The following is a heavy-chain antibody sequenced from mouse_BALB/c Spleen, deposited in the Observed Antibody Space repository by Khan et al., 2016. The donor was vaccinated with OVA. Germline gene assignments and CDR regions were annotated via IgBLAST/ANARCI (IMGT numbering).Heavy chain of an antibody. J-gene: IGHJ2*01. D-gene: IGHD1-1*01. V-gene: IGHV5-17*02. CDR2: ISGDSNTI. Sequence: EVELVESGGGLVQPGGSRKLSCAASGFTFNSYGMHWVRQAPEKGLEWVAYISGDSNTIYYADTVKGRITMSRDNPKKTLFLQMTSLISEDTAIYYCSPSYFAGYYFDYWGPGTTLTVS. CDR3: SPSYFAGYYFDY. CDR1: GFTFNSYG.